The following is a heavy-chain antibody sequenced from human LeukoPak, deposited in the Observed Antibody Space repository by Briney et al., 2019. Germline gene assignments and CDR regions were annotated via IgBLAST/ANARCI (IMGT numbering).Heavy chain of an antibody. Sequence: PGGSLRLSCAASGFTFSSYAMSWVRQAPGKGLEWVSAISGSGGSTYYADSVKGRFTISRDNSKNTLYLQMNSLRAEDTAVYYCEVADIYYHYGMDVWGQGTTVTVSS. J-gene: IGHJ6*02. V-gene: IGHV3-23*01. CDR2: ISGSGGST. D-gene: IGHD6-19*01. CDR1: GFTFSSYA. CDR3: EVADIYYHYGMDV.